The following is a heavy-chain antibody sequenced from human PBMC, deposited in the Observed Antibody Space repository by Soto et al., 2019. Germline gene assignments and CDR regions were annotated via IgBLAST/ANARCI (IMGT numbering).Heavy chain of an antibody. CDR2: IYWSGDE. V-gene: IGHV2-5*01. CDR3: ARVLATLPVFAFGI. J-gene: IGHJ3*02. CDR1: GFSLSTSGVG. Sequence: QGTLKESGPTLVKPTQTLTLTCSFSGFSLSTSGVGVGWIRQSPGKAPEWLALIYWSGDEHYRPSLKSRLSIIKDTSKYHVVLIMSDMDPVDTATYYCARVLATLPVFAFGIWGQGTMVTVSS. D-gene: IGHD3-3*02.